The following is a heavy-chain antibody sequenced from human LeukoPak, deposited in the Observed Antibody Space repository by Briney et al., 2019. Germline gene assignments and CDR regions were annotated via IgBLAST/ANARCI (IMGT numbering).Heavy chain of an antibody. Sequence: ASVKVSCKASGSAISWVRQAPGQGLEWMGWINVYNGHTKYSQKFQGRVTMTTDTSTYTVYMELRSLTADDTAVFNCARDETGEYDYWGQGTLVTVSS. V-gene: IGHV1-18*01. D-gene: IGHD3-10*01. CDR2: INVYNGHT. J-gene: IGHJ4*02. CDR3: ARDETGEYDY. CDR1: GSA.